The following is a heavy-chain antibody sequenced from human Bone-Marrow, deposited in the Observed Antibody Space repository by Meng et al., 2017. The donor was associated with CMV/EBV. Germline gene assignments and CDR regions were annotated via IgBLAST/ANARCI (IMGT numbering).Heavy chain of an antibody. CDR2: ISGGDGST. Sequence: ASGFSFSTYAMIWVRQAPGKGLEWVSSISGGDGSTNYADSVKGRFTISRDNSKNTLYLHVNSLRLEDTAVYYCAKSGCTSCYWFDPWGQGTLVTVSS. CDR1: GFSFSTYA. V-gene: IGHV3-23*01. CDR3: AKSGCTSCYWFDP. J-gene: IGHJ5*02. D-gene: IGHD2-2*01.